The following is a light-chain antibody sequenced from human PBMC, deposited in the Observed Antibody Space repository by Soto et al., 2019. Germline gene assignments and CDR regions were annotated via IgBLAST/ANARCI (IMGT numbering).Light chain of an antibody. Sequence: DIQMTQSPSSLSASVGDRFTITCRASQNIGRFLNWHQQKPGKAPNVLINVASTLRSGVPSRFSGSGSGTEFTLTISSLQPDDFATYYCQQYMSYSFGQGTKVDIK. CDR2: VAS. J-gene: IGKJ1*01. CDR1: QNIGRF. V-gene: IGKV1-39*01. CDR3: QQYMSYS.